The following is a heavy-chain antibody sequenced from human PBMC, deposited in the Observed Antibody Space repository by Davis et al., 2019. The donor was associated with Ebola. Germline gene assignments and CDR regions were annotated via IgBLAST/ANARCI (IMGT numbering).Heavy chain of an antibody. J-gene: IGHJ4*02. Sequence: PGGSLRLSCAASGFTFSSYEMNWVRQAPGKGLEWVSYIDSSGGTTYYADSVKGRFTISRDSAKNSLYLQMNNLRAEDTAVYYCARGPAATQSLDYWGQGTLVTVSS. V-gene: IGHV3-48*03. D-gene: IGHD2-2*01. CDR2: IDSSGGTT. CDR1: GFTFSSYE. CDR3: ARGPAATQSLDY.